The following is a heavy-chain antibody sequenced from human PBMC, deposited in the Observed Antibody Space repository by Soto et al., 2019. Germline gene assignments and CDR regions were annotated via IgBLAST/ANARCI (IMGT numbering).Heavy chain of an antibody. CDR3: AKDSARSLDL. Sequence: GGSLRLSCAASGFTFDDYAMHWVRQAPGKGLEWVSGISWNSGSIGYADSVKGRFTISRDNAKNSLYLQMNSLRAEDTALYYCAKDSARSLDLCGRGLLVTRS. CDR2: ISWNSGSI. J-gene: IGHJ2*01. V-gene: IGHV3-9*01. CDR1: GFTFDDYA.